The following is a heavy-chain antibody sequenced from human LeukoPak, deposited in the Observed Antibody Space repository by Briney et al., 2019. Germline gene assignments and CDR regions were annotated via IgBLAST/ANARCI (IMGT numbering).Heavy chain of an antibody. CDR1: GYTFTSYY. CDR3: ARSMLGGFGELFPFDY. D-gene: IGHD3-10*01. CDR2: INPSGGST. J-gene: IGHJ4*02. Sequence: GASVKVSCKASGYTFTSYYMHWVRQAPGQGLEWMGIINPSGGSTSYAQKFQGRVTMTRDTSTSTVYMELSSLRSEDTAVYYCARSMLGGFGELFPFDYWGQGTLVTVSS. V-gene: IGHV1-46*01.